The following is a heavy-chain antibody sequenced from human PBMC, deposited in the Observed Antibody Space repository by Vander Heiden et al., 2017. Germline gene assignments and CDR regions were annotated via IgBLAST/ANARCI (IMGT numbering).Heavy chain of an antibody. CDR3: ARDPAKVYDSSGYYPAH. CDR2: ISYDGSNK. CDR1: GFPFSSYA. V-gene: IGHV3-30-3*01. J-gene: IGHJ1*01. Sequence: QVQLVESGGGVVQPGRSLRLSCAASGFPFSSYAMHWVRQAPGKGLEWVAVISYDGSNKYYADSVKGRVTISRDNSKNTLYLQMNSLRAEETAVYYCARDPAKVYDSSGYYPAHWGQGTMVTVFS. D-gene: IGHD3-22*01.